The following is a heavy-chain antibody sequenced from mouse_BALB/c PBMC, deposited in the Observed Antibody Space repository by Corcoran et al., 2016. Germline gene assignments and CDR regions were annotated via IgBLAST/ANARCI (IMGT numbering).Heavy chain of an antibody. Sequence: QVQLQQSGAELMKPGASVKISCKATGYTFSSYWIEWVKQRPGHGLEWIGEILPGSGSTNYNEKFKGKATFTADTSSNTAYMQLSSLTSEDSAVYYCAREGDDYGGFAYWGQGTLVTVSA. CDR2: ILPGSGST. D-gene: IGHD2-4*01. CDR3: AREGDDYGGFAY. CDR1: GYTFSSYW. V-gene: IGHV1-9*01. J-gene: IGHJ3*01.